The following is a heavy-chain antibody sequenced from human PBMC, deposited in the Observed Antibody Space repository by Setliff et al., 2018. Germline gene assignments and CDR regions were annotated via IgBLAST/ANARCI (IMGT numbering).Heavy chain of an antibody. Sequence: SETLSLTCTVSGGSISSGDYYWSWIRQPPGKGLEWIGYIYSSGSTYYNPSLKSRVSISVDTSKNQFSLKLSSVTVADTAVCYCARDLGHGGDSDYWGQGILVTVSS. CDR2: IYSSGST. CDR3: ARDLGHGGDSDY. D-gene: IGHD2-21*02. V-gene: IGHV4-30-4*08. CDR1: GGSISSGDYY. J-gene: IGHJ4*02.